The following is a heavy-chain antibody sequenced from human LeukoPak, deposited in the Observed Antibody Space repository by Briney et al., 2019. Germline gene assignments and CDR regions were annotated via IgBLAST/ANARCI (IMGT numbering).Heavy chain of an antibody. CDR3: ARGGGGAKAFYYDY. V-gene: IGHV4-34*01. J-gene: IGHJ4*02. CDR2: IDHNGIT. CDR1: GESFSGNF. D-gene: IGHD1-26*01. Sequence: SETLSLTCAVSGESFSGNFWTWIRQSPGKVLEWIGEIDHNGITHYNPSLKSQVPISLDTTRKRFSLTLTSENAADTAVYYCARGGGGAKAFYYDYWGQGSLVTVSS.